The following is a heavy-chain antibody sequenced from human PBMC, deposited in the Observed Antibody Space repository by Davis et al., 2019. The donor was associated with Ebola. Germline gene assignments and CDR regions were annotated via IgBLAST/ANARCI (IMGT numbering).Heavy chain of an antibody. CDR3: ARGHMQLWYYYYYGMDV. V-gene: IGHV3-74*01. CDR1: GFTFSSYW. D-gene: IGHD5-18*01. CDR2: INSDGSST. J-gene: IGHJ6*02. Sequence: GESPKISCAASGFTFSSYWMHWVRQAPGKGLVWVSRINSDGSSTSYADSVKGRFTISRHNAKNTLYLQMNSLRAEETAVYYCARGHMQLWYYYYYGMDVWGQGTTVTVSS.